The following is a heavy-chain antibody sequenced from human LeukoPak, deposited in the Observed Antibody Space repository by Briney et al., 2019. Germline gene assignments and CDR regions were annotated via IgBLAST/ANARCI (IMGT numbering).Heavy chain of an antibody. V-gene: IGHV5-51*01. CDR1: GYSFTIYW. J-gene: IGHJ4*02. Sequence: GESLKISCKGSGYSFTIYWIGWVRQMPGKGLEWMGIIHPSDSDIRYSPSFQGQVTISADKSISTAYLQWSSLMASDTAMHYCAITRGYGYDYNYWGQGTLVTVSS. CDR2: IHPSDSDI. CDR3: AITRGYGYDYNY. D-gene: IGHD5-18*01.